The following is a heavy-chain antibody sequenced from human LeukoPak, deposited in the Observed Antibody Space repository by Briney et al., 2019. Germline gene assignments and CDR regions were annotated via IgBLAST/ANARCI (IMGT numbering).Heavy chain of an antibody. V-gene: IGHV3-23*01. Sequence: GGSLRLSCAASGFTFSSYAMSWVRQAPGKGLEWDSAISGSGGSTYYADSVKGRFTISRDNSKNTLYLQMNSLRAEDTAVYYCAKPHKGDYYDSSGYYPWGQGTLVTVSS. J-gene: IGHJ5*02. D-gene: IGHD3-22*01. CDR2: ISGSGGST. CDR1: GFTFSSYA. CDR3: AKPHKGDYYDSSGYYP.